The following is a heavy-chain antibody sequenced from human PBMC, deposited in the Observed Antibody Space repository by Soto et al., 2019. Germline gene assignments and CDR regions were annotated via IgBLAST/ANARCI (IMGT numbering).Heavy chain of an antibody. V-gene: IGHV3-23*01. D-gene: IGHD6-19*01. CDR1: GFTFSSYA. Sequence: PGGSLRLSCAASGFTFSSYAMSWVRQAPGKGLEWVSAISGSGGSTYYADSVKGRFTISRDNSKNTLYLQMNSLRAEDTAVYYCAKDSRYSSGWPHDYWGQGTLVTVSS. CDR3: AKDSRYSSGWPHDY. CDR2: ISGSGGST. J-gene: IGHJ4*02.